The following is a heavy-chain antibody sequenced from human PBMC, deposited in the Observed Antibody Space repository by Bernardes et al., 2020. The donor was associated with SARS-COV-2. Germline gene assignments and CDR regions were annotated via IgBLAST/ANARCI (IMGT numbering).Heavy chain of an antibody. V-gene: IGHV4-61*02. CDR2: IYTSGSP. J-gene: IGHJ4*02. Sequence: TLSLTCTVSGDSISSDNYYWSWIRQPAGKGLEWIGRIYTSGSPDYNPSLKSRVTISVDTSKNQFSLKLSSVTAADTAVYYCARIDDVTGRDYWGQGTLVTVSS. CDR3: ARIDDVTGRDY. D-gene: IGHD3-9*01. CDR1: GDSISSDNYY.